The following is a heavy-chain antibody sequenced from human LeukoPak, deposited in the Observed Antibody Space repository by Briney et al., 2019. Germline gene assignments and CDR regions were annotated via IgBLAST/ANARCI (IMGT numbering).Heavy chain of an antibody. CDR1: GFTFSSYS. CDR3: ARDAPSSYDILTGYPYYFDY. V-gene: IGHV3-21*01. CDR2: ISSSSSYI. D-gene: IGHD3-9*01. Sequence: GGSLRLSCAASGFTFSSYSMNWVRQAPGKGLEWVSSISSSSSYIYYADSVKGRFTISRDNAKNSLYLQMNSLRAEDTAVYYCARDAPSSYDILTGYPYYFDYWGQGTLVTVSS. J-gene: IGHJ4*02.